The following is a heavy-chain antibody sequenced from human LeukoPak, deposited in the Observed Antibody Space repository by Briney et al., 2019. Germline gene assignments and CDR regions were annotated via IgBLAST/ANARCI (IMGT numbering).Heavy chain of an antibody. V-gene: IGHV1-2*02. Sequence: ASVKVSCKASGYTFTGYYMHWVRQAPGQGLEWMGWINPNSGGTDYGQRFQGRVTMTRDTSISTAYMELSRLRSDDAAVYYCARGPSSGWFLSQFDYWGQGTLVTVSS. CDR3: ARGPSSGWFLSQFDY. J-gene: IGHJ4*02. CDR1: GYTFTGYY. CDR2: INPNSGGT. D-gene: IGHD6-19*01.